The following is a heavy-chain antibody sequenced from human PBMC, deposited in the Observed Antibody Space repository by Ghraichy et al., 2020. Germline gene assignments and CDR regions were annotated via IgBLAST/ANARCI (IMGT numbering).Heavy chain of an antibody. J-gene: IGHJ3*02. CDR1: GGSTSGFY. D-gene: IGHD5-18*01. Sequence: SETLSLTCSILGGSTSGFYWNWIRQPPGEGLEWVGNSNHKGDSSYNPSLGGRVTVSGDKSKNQFTLKLTSVTAADTAVYYCARGFYTDSTGYYDAFQIWGQGTMVTVSS. V-gene: IGHV4-34*01. CDR3: ARGFYTDSTGYYDAFQI. CDR2: SNHKGDS.